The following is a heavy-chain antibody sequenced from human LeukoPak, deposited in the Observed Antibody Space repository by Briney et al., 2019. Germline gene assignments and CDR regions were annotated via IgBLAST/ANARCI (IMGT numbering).Heavy chain of an antibody. CDR1: GGSISSSTYY. J-gene: IGHJ4*02. D-gene: IGHD3-16*01. V-gene: IGHV4-39*01. CDR2: IYYSGGT. CDR3: VRGSTLRHYQY. Sequence: RSETLSLTCTVSGGSISSSTYYWGWIRRPPGKGLEWIGSIYYSGGTYYNPSLKSRVTVSVDTSKNQFSLNLSSVTAADTAVYYCVRGSTLRHYQYWGQGTLVTVSS.